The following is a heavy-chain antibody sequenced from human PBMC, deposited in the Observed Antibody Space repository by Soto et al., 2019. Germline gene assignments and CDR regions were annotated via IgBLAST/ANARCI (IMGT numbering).Heavy chain of an antibody. CDR1: GFTFSSYG. J-gene: IGHJ5*02. CDR2: ISYDGSNK. D-gene: IGHD6-19*01. CDR3: AKDCRPENLAVAGLNWFDP. Sequence: PGGSLRLSCAASGFTFSSYGMHWVRQAPGKGLEWVAVISYDGSNKYYADSVKGRFTISRDNSKNTLYLQMNSLRAEDTAVYYCAKDCRPENLAVAGLNWFDPWGQGTLVTVSS. V-gene: IGHV3-30*18.